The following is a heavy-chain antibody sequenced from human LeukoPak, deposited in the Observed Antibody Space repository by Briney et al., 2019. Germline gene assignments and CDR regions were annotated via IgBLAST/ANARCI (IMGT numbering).Heavy chain of an antibody. Sequence: GGSLLLSCAASGFTFSSHAMSWVRQAPGKGLEWVSTISDSGGSTYYAVSVQGRFTISRDNPKNTVYLQMSSLRAEDTALYYCAKDWDRTGGYYFDSWGQGTLVTVSS. V-gene: IGHV3-23*01. CDR1: GFTFSSHA. CDR3: AKDWDRTGGYYFDS. D-gene: IGHD1-26*01. CDR2: ISDSGGST. J-gene: IGHJ4*02.